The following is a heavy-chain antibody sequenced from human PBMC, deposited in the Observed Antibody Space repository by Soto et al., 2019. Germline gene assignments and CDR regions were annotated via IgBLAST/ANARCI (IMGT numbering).Heavy chain of an antibody. CDR2: IIPIFGTA. CDR3: ARVESVATAYFDY. D-gene: IGHD5-12*01. Sequence: SVKVSCKASGGTFSGYAISWVRQAPGQGLEWMGGIIPIFGTANYAQKFQGRVTITADKSTSTAYMELSSLRSEDTAVYYCARVESVATAYFDYWGQGTLVTVSS. CDR1: GGTFSGYA. V-gene: IGHV1-69*06. J-gene: IGHJ4*02.